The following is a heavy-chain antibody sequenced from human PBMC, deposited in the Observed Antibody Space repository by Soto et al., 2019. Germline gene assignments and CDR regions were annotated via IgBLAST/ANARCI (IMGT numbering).Heavy chain of an antibody. CDR2: IGTAGDT. V-gene: IGHV3-13*01. Sequence: EVQLVESGGGLVQPGGSLRLSCAASGFTFSSYDMHWVRQATGKGLEWVSVIGTAGDTYYPGSVKGRFTISRENAKNSLYIQMNSLRAEDTAVYYCARALSGIAAAWGQGTLVTVSS. D-gene: IGHD6-13*01. J-gene: IGHJ4*02. CDR1: GFTFSSYD. CDR3: ARALSGIAAA.